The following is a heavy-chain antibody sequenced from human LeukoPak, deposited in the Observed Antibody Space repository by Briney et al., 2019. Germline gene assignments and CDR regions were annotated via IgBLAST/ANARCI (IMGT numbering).Heavy chain of an antibody. CDR1: GGSFSGYY. Sequence: KASETLSLTCAVYGGSFSGYYWSWIRQPPGKGLGWIGEINHSGSTNYNPSLKSRVTISVDTSKNQFSLKLSSVTAADTAVYYCARGGSYYGSGSYYNKLYYFDYWGQGTLVTVSS. CDR2: INHSGST. V-gene: IGHV4-34*01. D-gene: IGHD3-10*01. CDR3: ARGGSYYGSGSYYNKLYYFDY. J-gene: IGHJ4*02.